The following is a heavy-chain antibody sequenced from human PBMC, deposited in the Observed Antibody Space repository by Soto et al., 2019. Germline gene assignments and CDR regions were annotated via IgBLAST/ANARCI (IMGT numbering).Heavy chain of an antibody. CDR3: ARGGIVLMVYEMQPDDY. D-gene: IGHD2-8*01. Sequence: EVQLVESGGGLAKPGGSLRLSCAASGFTFSSYSMNWVRQPPGKGLEWVSSISSSSSYRYYSDSVKGRFTISRDNAKNSLYLQMNSLRAEDTAVYYCARGGIVLMVYEMQPDDYWGQGTLVAVSS. V-gene: IGHV3-21*01. CDR1: GFTFSSYS. CDR2: ISSSSSYR. J-gene: IGHJ4*02.